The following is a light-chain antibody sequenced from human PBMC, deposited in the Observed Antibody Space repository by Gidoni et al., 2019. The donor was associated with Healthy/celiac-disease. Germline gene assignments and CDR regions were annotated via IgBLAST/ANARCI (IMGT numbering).Light chain of an antibody. CDR1: QDISNS. J-gene: IGKJ3*01. V-gene: IGKV1-33*01. CDR3: QQYDNLIFT. Sequence: DIQMTQSPSSLPASVGDRVTITCQASQDISNSLNWYQQKPGKAPKLLIYDASNLETGVPSRFSGSGSGTDFTFTISSLQPEDIATYYCQQYDNLIFTFGPGTKVDFK. CDR2: DAS.